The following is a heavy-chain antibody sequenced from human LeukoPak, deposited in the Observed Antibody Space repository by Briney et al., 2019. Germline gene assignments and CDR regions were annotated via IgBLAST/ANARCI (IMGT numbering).Heavy chain of an antibody. CDR3: ARMTQMVVAATDNFDY. D-gene: IGHD2-15*01. Sequence: SQTLSLTCTVSGGSISSGDYYWSWVRQPPGKGLEWIVYIYYSGSTYYNPSLKSRITISVDTSKNQFSLKLSSVTAADTAVYYCARMTQMVVAATDNFDYWGQGTLVTVSS. V-gene: IGHV4-30-4*01. CDR2: IYYSGST. J-gene: IGHJ4*02. CDR1: GGSISSGDYY.